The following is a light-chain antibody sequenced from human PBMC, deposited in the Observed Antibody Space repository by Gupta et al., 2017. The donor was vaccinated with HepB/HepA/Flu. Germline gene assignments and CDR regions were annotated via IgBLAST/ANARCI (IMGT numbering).Light chain of an antibody. J-gene: IGLJ3*02. CDR2: DVF. V-gene: IGLV2-11*01. CDR3: ASYADDYTWV. Sequence: QSALSQPRSVSGSPGQSVTISCTGTTSTVGHNNYVSWYQHRPGNAPRLIVYDVFRRPSGVPDRFSGSKSGNTASLTISGLQADDEADYFCASYADDYTWVFGGGTKLTVL. CDR1: TSTVGHNNY.